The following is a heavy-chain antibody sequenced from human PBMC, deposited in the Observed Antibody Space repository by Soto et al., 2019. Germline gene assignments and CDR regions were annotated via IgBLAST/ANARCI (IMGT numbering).Heavy chain of an antibody. CDR2: ISGSGGST. Sequence: GGSLRLSCAASGFMFSSYAMSWVRQAPGKGLEWVSTISGSGGSTYYADSVKGRFTISRDNSKNTLYLQMNSLRAEDTAIYYCAKVTTVRIAVTGTVDYWGQGTLVTVSS. CDR1: GFMFSSYA. D-gene: IGHD6-19*01. CDR3: AKVTTVRIAVTGTVDY. V-gene: IGHV3-23*01. J-gene: IGHJ4*02.